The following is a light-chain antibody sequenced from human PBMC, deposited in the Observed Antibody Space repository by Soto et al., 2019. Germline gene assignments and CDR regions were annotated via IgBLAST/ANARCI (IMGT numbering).Light chain of an antibody. V-gene: IGLV2-14*01. J-gene: IGLJ2*01. CDR2: DVS. CDR3: SSYASSSTVI. CDR1: SSDVGAYNY. Sequence: QSALTQPASVSGSPGQSITISCTGTSSDVGAYNYVSWYQQHPVKAPKLMIYDVSSRPSGISNRFSGSKSGNTASLTISGVQAEDEADYYCSSYASSSTVIFGGGTMVTVL.